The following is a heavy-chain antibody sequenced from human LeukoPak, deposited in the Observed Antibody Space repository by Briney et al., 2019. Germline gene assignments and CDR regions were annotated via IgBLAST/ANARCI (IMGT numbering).Heavy chain of an antibody. Sequence: SETLSLTCNVSGGSIRGYYWSWIRQPPGKGLEWIGYIYPSGSTNYNPSLKSRVTMSVDTSKNQFSLKVSSVTAADTAVYYCARVFDSGSQAYFYYMDVWGKGTTVTISS. J-gene: IGHJ6*03. V-gene: IGHV4-59*01. CDR3: ARVFDSGSQAYFYYMDV. CDR1: GGSIRGYY. D-gene: IGHD3-10*01. CDR2: IYPSGST.